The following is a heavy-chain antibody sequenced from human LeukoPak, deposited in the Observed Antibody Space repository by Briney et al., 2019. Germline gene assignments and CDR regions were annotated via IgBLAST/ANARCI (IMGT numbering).Heavy chain of an antibody. V-gene: IGHV4-59*01. D-gene: IGHD2-2*01. CDR1: GGSISSYY. CDR2: IYYSGST. CDR3: ARAPPSSLNWFDP. Sequence: PSGTLSLTCSVSGGSISSYYWSWIRQPTGKGLEWIGYIYYSGSTNFKSPLKSRVTMSGDTSKNQFSLKLSSVTAADTAVYYCARAPPSSLNWFDPWGQGTLVTVSS. J-gene: IGHJ5*02.